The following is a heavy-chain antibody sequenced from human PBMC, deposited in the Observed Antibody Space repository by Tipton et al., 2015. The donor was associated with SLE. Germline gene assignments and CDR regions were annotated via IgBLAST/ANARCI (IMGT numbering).Heavy chain of an antibody. D-gene: IGHD6-19*01. J-gene: IGHJ6*03. CDR3: AREVEGYSSGWYYWYHYMDV. V-gene: IGHV4-34*01. Sequence: TLSLTCTVSGGSISSYYWSWIRQPPGKGLEWIGEINHSGSTKYNPSLKSRVSISIDTSKNQFSLKLRSVTAADTAVYYCAREVEGYSSGWYYWYHYMDVWGKGTTVTVSS. CDR1: GGSISSYY. CDR2: INHSGST.